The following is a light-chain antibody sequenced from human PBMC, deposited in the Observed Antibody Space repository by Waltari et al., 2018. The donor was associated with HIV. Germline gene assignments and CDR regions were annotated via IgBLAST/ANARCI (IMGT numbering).Light chain of an antibody. CDR1: QNIDSW. CDR2: KAS. V-gene: IGKV1-5*03. J-gene: IGKJ2*01. CDR3: QHYATDFYS. Sequence: DIQMTQSPATLSASVGDRVTLTFRASQNIDSWLACYQQKPGQAPRRLIHKASSLEEGVPPRFSGTGSGTDFDLTITSLQPDDFATYYCQHYATDFYSFGQGTRLEI.